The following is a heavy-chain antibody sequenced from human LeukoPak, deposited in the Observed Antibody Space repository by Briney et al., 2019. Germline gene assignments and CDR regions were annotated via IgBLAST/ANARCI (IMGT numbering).Heavy chain of an antibody. J-gene: IGHJ4*02. CDR2: ISSSSSYI. Sequence: AGSLRLSCAASGFTFSSYSMNWVRQAPGKGLEWVSSISSSSSYIYYADSVKGRFTISRDNAKNSLYLQMNSLGAEDTAVYYCARVGSKWFGELDYFDYWGQGTLVTVSS. V-gene: IGHV3-21*01. D-gene: IGHD3-10*01. CDR3: ARVGSKWFGELDYFDY. CDR1: GFTFSSYS.